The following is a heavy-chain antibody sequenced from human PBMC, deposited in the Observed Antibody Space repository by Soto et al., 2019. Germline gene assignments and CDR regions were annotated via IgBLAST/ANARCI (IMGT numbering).Heavy chain of an antibody. Sequence: ASVKVSCKASGYTFTSYGISWVRQAPGQGLEWMGWISAYNGNTNYAQKLQGRVTMTTDTSTSTAYMELRSLRSDDTAVYYCAREADYYDSSGYYYDAFDIWGQGTMGTVSS. V-gene: IGHV1-18*01. J-gene: IGHJ3*02. CDR3: AREADYYDSSGYYYDAFDI. CDR2: ISAYNGNT. D-gene: IGHD3-22*01. CDR1: GYTFTSYG.